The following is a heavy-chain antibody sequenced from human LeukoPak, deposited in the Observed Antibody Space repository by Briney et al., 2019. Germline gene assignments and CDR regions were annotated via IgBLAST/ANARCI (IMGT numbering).Heavy chain of an antibody. J-gene: IGHJ4*02. D-gene: IGHD4-17*01. Sequence: SETLSLTCAVYGGSFSGYYWSWIRQPPGKGLEWIGEINHSGSTNYNPSLKSRVTISVDTSKNQFSLKLSSVTAADTAVYYCAKDQDDYGDYSFLDYWGQGTLVTVSS. CDR3: AKDQDDYGDYSFLDY. CDR1: GGSFSGYY. CDR2: INHSGST. V-gene: IGHV4-34*01.